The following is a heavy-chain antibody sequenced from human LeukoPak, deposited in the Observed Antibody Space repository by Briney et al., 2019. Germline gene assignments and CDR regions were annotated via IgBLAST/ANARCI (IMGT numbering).Heavy chain of an antibody. V-gene: IGHV3-7*03. CDR3: AKLTSSGYYQDAFDI. Sequence: GGSLRLSCAASGFTFSNYWMGWVRQAPGKGLEWVANIKQDGSEIYYVDSVKGRFTISRDNAKNSLYLQMNSLRAEDTALYYCAKLTSSGYYQDAFDIWGQGTMVTVSS. J-gene: IGHJ3*02. CDR2: IKQDGSEI. D-gene: IGHD3-22*01. CDR1: GFTFSNYW.